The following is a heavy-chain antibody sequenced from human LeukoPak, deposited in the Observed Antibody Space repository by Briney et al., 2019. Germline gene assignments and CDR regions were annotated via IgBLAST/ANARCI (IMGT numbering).Heavy chain of an antibody. CDR1: GGSISSSSYY. Sequence: SETLSLTCTVSGGSISSSSYYWGWIRQPPGKGLEWIGSIYYSGSTYYNPSLKSRVTISVDTSKNQSSLKLSSVTAADTAVYYCARDCSGGSCVEEYGMDVWGQGTTVTVSS. D-gene: IGHD2-15*01. J-gene: IGHJ6*02. CDR2: IYYSGST. V-gene: IGHV4-39*07. CDR3: ARDCSGGSCVEEYGMDV.